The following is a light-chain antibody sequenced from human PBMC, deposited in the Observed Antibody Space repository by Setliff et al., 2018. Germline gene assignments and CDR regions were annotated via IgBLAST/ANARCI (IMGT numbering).Light chain of an antibody. CDR1: SNDVWGHNY. V-gene: IGLV2-8*01. J-gene: IGLJ1*01. CDR2: DVT. Sequence: QSALTQPPSASGSPGQSVTISCTGTSNDVWGHNYVSWYQQHPGKAPQLIIYDVTKRPSGVPDRFSGSKSGNTASLTVSGLQAEDEADYYYSSYADSNIFLFGTGTKVTVL. CDR3: SSYADSNIFL.